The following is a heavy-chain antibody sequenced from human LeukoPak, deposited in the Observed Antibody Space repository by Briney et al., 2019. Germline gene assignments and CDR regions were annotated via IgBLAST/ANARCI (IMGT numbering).Heavy chain of an antibody. CDR1: GYTFTRYA. D-gene: IGHD2-21*02. J-gene: IGHJ6*03. V-gene: IGHV1-2*02. Sequence: ASVKVSCKASGYTFTRYAINWVRQAPGQGLEWMGWINPSSGGTNYAQNFQGRVTMTRDTSISTAYMELSRLRSDDTAVYSCARGVTARGFYYYMDIWGSGTTVTISS. CDR2: INPSSGGT. CDR3: ARGVTARGFYYYMDI.